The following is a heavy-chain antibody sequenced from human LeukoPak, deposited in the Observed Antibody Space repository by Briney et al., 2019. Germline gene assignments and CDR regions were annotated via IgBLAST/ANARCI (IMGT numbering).Heavy chain of an antibody. CDR2: INPNSGGT. Sequence: ASVEVSCKASGYTFTGYYMHWVRQAPGQGLEWMGWINPNSGGTNYAQKFQGRVTMTRDTSISTAYMELSRLRSDDTAVYYCARDPNAYGPGYFDLWGRGTLVTVSS. J-gene: IGHJ2*01. CDR3: ARDPNAYGPGYFDL. CDR1: GYTFTGYY. V-gene: IGHV1-2*02. D-gene: IGHD3-10*01.